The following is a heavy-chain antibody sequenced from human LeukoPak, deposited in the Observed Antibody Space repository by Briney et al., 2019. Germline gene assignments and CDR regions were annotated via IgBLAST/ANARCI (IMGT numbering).Heavy chain of an antibody. J-gene: IGHJ4*02. V-gene: IGHV3-48*02. CDR2: ISPTSSDI. Sequence: GSLRLSCAASGFTFSHYSMTWVRQAPGRGLEWVSYISPTSSDIHYADSVKGRFTISRDNARYSLYLQVYSLRDEDTAVYYCARDLGRRAAAPSGGFDYWGQGTLVTVSS. CDR1: GFTFSHYS. D-gene: IGHD6-13*01. CDR3: ARDLGRRAAAPSGGFDY.